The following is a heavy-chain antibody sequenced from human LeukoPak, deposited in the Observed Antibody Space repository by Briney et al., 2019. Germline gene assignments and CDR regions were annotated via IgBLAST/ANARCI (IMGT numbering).Heavy chain of an antibody. V-gene: IGHV3-21*01. CDR2: ITSRSDYI. J-gene: IGHJ4*02. D-gene: IGHD3-10*02. CDR1: GFTFSIYS. CDR3: ARAGPASEAPMFYFDY. Sequence: GGSLRLSCAASGFTFSIYSMNWVRQAPGKGLEWVSCITSRSDYIGYPDSVKGRFTISRDNANNSVYLQLRRLRAGDRSSVSCARAGPASEAPMFYFDYWGQ.